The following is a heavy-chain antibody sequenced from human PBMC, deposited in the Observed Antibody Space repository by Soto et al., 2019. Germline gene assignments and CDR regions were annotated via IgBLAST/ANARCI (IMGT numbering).Heavy chain of an antibody. Sequence: HGESLKISCKGSGYSFTSYWIGWVRQMPGKGLEWMGIIYPGDSDTRYSPSFQGQVTISADKSISTAYLQWSSLKASDTDMYFCARRREAVAGTDFDYWGQGTLVTVSS. CDR3: ARRREAVAGTDFDY. V-gene: IGHV5-51*01. CDR2: IYPGDSDT. D-gene: IGHD6-19*01. J-gene: IGHJ4*02. CDR1: GYSFTSYW.